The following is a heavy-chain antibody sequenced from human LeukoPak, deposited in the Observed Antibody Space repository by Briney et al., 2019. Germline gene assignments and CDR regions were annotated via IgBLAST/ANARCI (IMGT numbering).Heavy chain of an antibody. CDR3: AREDSVTISYYYGMDV. CDR1: GFTFSSYA. D-gene: IGHD3-9*01. V-gene: IGHV3-48*03. CDR2: ISSNGRTI. Sequence: GRSLRLSCAASGFTFSSYAMHWVRQAPGKGLEWVSYISSNGRTIYYADSVKGRFTISRDNAKNSLFLQMNSLRAEDTAVYYCAREDSVTISYYYGMDVWGQGTTVTVSS. J-gene: IGHJ6*02.